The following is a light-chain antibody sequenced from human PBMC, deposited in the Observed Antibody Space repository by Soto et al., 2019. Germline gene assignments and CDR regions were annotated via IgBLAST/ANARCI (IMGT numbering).Light chain of an antibody. Sequence: QSALTQPPSASGSPGQSVTISCTGTSSDVGGDSFVSWYQQHPGKAPKVLIYDVNKRPSGVPDRFYGSKSGNTASLTVSGLHADDEADYYCSSHAGSYNPFFFGPATKVTV. V-gene: IGLV2-8*01. CDR2: DVN. CDR1: SSDVGGDSF. J-gene: IGLJ1*01. CDR3: SSHAGSYNPFF.